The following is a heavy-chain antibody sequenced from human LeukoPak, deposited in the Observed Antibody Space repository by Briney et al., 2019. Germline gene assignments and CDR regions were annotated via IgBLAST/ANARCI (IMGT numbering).Heavy chain of an antibody. CDR2: ISSSSSTI. Sequence: GGSLRLSCAASGFTFSSYSMNWVRQAPGKGLEWVSYISSSSSTIYYADSVKGRFTISRDNAKNSLYLQMNSLRAEDTAVYYCARVRDGYNPDYWGQGTLVTVSS. D-gene: IGHD5-24*01. V-gene: IGHV3-48*04. CDR3: ARVRDGYNPDY. J-gene: IGHJ4*02. CDR1: GFTFSSYS.